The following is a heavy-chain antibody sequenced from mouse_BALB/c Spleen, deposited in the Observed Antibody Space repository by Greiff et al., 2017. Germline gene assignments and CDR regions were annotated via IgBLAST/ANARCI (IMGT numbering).Heavy chain of an antibody. V-gene: IGHV3-8*02. CDR3: ARYNYGNYYFDY. J-gene: IGHJ2*01. D-gene: IGHD2-1*01. Sequence: EVQLQESGPSLVKPSQTLSLTCSVTGDSITSGYWNWIRKFPGNKLEYMGYISYSGSTYYNPSRKSRISITRDTSKNQYYLQLNSVTTEDTDTYECARYNYGNYYFDYWGQGTTLTVSS. CDR1: GDSITSGY. CDR2: ISYSGST.